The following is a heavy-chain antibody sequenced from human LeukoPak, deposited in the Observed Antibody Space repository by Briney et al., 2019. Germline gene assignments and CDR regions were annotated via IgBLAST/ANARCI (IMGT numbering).Heavy chain of an antibody. J-gene: IGHJ6*02. D-gene: IGHD2-15*01. CDR3: AKGMYCSGGSCYPDVGYYYYYGMDV. Sequence: PGGSLRLSCAASGFTFSSYGMHWVRQAPGKGLEWVAVISYDGSNKYYADSVKGRFTISGDNSKNTLYLQMNSLRAEDTAVYYCAKGMYCSGGSCYPDVGYYYYYGMDVWGQGTTVTVSS. CDR1: GFTFSSYG. CDR2: ISYDGSNK. V-gene: IGHV3-30*18.